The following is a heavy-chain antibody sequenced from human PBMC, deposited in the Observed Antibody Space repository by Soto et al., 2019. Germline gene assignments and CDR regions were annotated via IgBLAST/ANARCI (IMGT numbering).Heavy chain of an antibody. Sequence: EVQLVESGGGLVKPGGSLRLSCAASGFTFSNAWMNWVRQAPGKGLEWVGSIKSKTDGGTADYAAPVKGRFTISRDESKNTLYLQMDSLITEDTAVYYCTTQKCSGGSCYSGYYYYGLDVWGQGTTVSVSS. CDR2: IKSKTDGGTA. V-gene: IGHV3-15*07. D-gene: IGHD2-15*01. J-gene: IGHJ6*02. CDR1: GFTFSNAW. CDR3: TTQKCSGGSCYSGYYYYGLDV.